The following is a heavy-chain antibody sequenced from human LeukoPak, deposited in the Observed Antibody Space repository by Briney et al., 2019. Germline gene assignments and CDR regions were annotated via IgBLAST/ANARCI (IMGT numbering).Heavy chain of an antibody. CDR1: GFTFSSYW. D-gene: IGHD3-22*01. CDR3: ATGGDSSGYGYY. CDR2: INSDGSST. Sequence: PGGSLRLSCAASGFTFSSYWMHWVRQATGKGLVWVSRINSDGSSTSYADSVKGRFTISRDNAKNTLYLQMNSLRAEDTAVYYCATGGDSSGYGYYWGQGTLVTVSS. J-gene: IGHJ4*02. V-gene: IGHV3-74*01.